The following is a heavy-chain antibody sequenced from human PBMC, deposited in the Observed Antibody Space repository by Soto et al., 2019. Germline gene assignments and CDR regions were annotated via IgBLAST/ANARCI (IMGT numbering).Heavy chain of an antibody. CDR1: GFTFSSYG. Sequence: GGSLRLSCAASGFTFSSYGMRWVRQAPGKGLEWVAVIWYDGSNKYYADSVKGRFTISRDNSKNTLYLQMNSLRAEDTAVYYCARDQTTRLSWYGMDVWGQGTTVTVSS. J-gene: IGHJ6*02. CDR3: ARDQTTRLSWYGMDV. CDR2: IWYDGSNK. V-gene: IGHV3-33*01. D-gene: IGHD4-17*01.